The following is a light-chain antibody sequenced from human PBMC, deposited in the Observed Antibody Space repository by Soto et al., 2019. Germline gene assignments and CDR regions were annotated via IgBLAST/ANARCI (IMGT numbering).Light chain of an antibody. J-gene: IGKJ3*01. V-gene: IGKV1-39*01. CDR2: GAS. Sequence: DIQMTQSPSSLAASVGERVTITCRASQNIHSFLNWYQQKPGKAPQVLIYGASALQSGVPSRFSGSGSGTDFTLTISSLQPEDFASYFCQQSYNMPFTFGPGTRVDI. CDR1: QNIHSF. CDR3: QQSYNMPFT.